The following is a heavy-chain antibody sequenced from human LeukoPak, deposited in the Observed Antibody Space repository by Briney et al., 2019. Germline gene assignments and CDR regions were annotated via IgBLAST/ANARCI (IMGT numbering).Heavy chain of an antibody. CDR2: ISAYNGDT. V-gene: IGHV1-18*01. D-gene: IGHD3-3*01. CDR1: GYTFTSYT. CDR3: ARVKIFAVAISNWFDP. J-gene: IGHJ5*02. Sequence: ASVKVSCKASGYTFTSYTIMWVRQAPGQGLEWMGWISAYNGDTYYAQNFQGRATMTTDTSTSTAYMELRSLRSDDTAVYYCARVKIFAVAISNWFDPWGQGTLVTVSS.